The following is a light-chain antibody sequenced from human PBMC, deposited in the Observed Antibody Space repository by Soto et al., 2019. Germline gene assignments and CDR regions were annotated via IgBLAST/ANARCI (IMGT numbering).Light chain of an antibody. V-gene: IGKV1-9*01. Sequence: DIQLTQSPSFLSASVGDRVTITCRASQDISEYLAWYQQKPGKAPKLLIYTASLLQSGVPSMFSGSASGTHFTLTISSLQPEDFANYYCQQFNISPLTFGGGTKVEIK. CDR3: QQFNISPLT. CDR1: QDISEY. CDR2: TAS. J-gene: IGKJ4*01.